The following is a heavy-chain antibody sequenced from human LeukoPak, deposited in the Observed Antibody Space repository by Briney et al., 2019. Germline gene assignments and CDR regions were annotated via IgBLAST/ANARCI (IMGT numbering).Heavy chain of an antibody. D-gene: IGHD3-10*01. CDR3: ARGRPRLTYYYGSGSYLDY. V-gene: IGHV6-1*01. CDR1: GDSVSSHSAA. Sequence: SGPGLVKHSQTLSLTCAISGDSVSSHSAAWNWIRQSPSRGLETLGRTYYRSKWYNDYAISVKSRITINPDTSKNQFSLQLNSVTPEDTAVYYCARGRPRLTYYYGSGSYLDYWGQGTLVTVSS. CDR2: TYYRSKWYN. J-gene: IGHJ4*02.